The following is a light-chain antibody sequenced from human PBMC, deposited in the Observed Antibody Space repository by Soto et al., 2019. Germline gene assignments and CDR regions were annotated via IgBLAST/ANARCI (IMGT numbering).Light chain of an antibody. CDR2: EVS. Sequence: QSVPTQPASVPGSLGQSITISCTRTTSDVGAYNYVSWYQQHPGKAPKFMIYEVSNRPSGVSNRFSGSKSGNTASLTISGLQAEDEADYYCTSYTRSSTWVFGGGTKVAVL. V-gene: IGLV2-14*01. CDR3: TSYTRSSTWV. J-gene: IGLJ2*01. CDR1: TSDVGAYNY.